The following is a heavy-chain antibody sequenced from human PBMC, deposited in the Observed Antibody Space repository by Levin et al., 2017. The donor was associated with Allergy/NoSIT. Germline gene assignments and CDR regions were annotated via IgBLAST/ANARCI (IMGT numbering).Heavy chain of an antibody. D-gene: IGHD6-19*01. Sequence: SQTLSLTCAISGDSVSTNTGAWHWIRQSPSRGLEWLGRTYYRSKWYNDHAVSVKSRLTINPDTSRNQFPLHLNSVIPEDTAVYYCARDPDITGWFGFDYWGQGILVTVSS. CDR3: ARDPDITGWFGFDY. CDR2: TYYRSKWYN. CDR1: GDSVSTNTGA. V-gene: IGHV6-1*01. J-gene: IGHJ4*02.